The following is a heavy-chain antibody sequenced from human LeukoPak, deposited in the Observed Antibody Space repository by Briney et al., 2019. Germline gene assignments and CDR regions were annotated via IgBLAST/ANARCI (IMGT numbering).Heavy chain of an antibody. CDR2: IDSSTTRI. CDR1: GFTFRSFS. V-gene: IGHV3-21*01. Sequence: AGGSLRLSCAASGFTFRSFSVNWVRQAPGKGLEWVSAIDSSTTRIYYANSVRGRFTISRDNAKNSLDLQMNSLRAEDTAVYYCVRGGTYCDSTCKGADYWGQGTLVAVSS. D-gene: IGHD2/OR15-2a*01. J-gene: IGHJ4*02. CDR3: VRGGTYCDSTCKGADY.